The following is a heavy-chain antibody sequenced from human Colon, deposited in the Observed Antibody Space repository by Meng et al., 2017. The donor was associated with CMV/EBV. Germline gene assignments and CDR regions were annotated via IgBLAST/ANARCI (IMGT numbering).Heavy chain of an antibody. Sequence: GGSLRLSCVASGLTFSSHWMHWVRQTPGKELVWVSRISDDGSITTYADSVRGRFTISRDNTKNTLYLQMSSLAVDGTAVYYCITEAAGGDYWGQGALVTISS. CDR3: ITEAAGGDY. V-gene: IGHV3-74*01. CDR1: GLTFSSHW. J-gene: IGHJ4*02. D-gene: IGHD1-14*01. CDR2: ISDDGSIT.